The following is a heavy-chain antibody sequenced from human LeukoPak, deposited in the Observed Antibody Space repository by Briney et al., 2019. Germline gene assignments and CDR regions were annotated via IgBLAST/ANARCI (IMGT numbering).Heavy chain of an antibody. CDR3: ARDRCSSTSCYHDY. CDR1: GFTFSSYS. CDR2: ISSSSSYI. Sequence: GGSLRLSCAASGFTFSSYSMNWVRQAPGKGLEWDSSISSSSSYIYYADSVKGRFTISRDNAKNSLYLQMNSLRAEDTAVYYCARDRCSSTSCYHDYWGQGTLVTVSS. D-gene: IGHD2-2*01. J-gene: IGHJ4*02. V-gene: IGHV3-21*01.